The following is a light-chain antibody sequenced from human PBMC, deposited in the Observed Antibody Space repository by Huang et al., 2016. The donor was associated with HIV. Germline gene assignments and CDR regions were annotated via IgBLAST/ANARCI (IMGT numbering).Light chain of an antibody. Sequence: EIVLTQSPATLSLSPGERATLSCRASQSVSSYLAWYQQKPGKAPRLRIYDASNRATGSPARVSGSGSGTDFTLTISSLEPEDFAVYYCQQRSNWLTFGGGTKVEIK. V-gene: IGKV3-11*01. CDR1: QSVSSY. J-gene: IGKJ4*01. CDR2: DAS. CDR3: QQRSNWLT.